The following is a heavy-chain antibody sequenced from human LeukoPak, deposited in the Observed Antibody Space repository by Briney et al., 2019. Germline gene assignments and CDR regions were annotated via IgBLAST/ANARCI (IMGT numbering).Heavy chain of an antibody. J-gene: IGHJ5*02. V-gene: IGHV1-8*01. CDR1: GYTFTSYD. Sequence: ASVKVSCKASGYTFTSYDINWVRQATGQGLEWMGWVIPNSGDTGYAQKFQGRVTMTRDTSTSTAYMELSSLTSDDTAVYYCARQDVVRGVRPFYWFDPWGQGTLVTVSS. CDR3: ARQDVVRGVRPFYWFDP. D-gene: IGHD3-10*01. CDR2: VIPNSGDT.